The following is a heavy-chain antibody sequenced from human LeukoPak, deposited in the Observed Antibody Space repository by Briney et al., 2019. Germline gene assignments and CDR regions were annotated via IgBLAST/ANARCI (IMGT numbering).Heavy chain of an antibody. CDR3: ARDRGVVVPADLLSYYYYMDV. CDR2: IYYSGST. Sequence: PSETLSLTCTVSGGSISSYYWSWIRQPPGKGLEWIGYIYYSGSTNYNPSLKSRVTISVDTSKNQFSLKLSSVTAADTAVYYCARDRGVVVPADLLSYYYYMDVWGKGTTVTISS. D-gene: IGHD2-2*01. CDR1: GGSISSYY. V-gene: IGHV4-59*01. J-gene: IGHJ6*03.